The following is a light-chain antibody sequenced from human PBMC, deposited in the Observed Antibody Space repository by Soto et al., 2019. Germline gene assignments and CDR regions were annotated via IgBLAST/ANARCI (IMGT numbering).Light chain of an antibody. V-gene: IGLV1-36*01. CDR3: AAWDDSLGSGV. CDR2: YDD. J-gene: IGLJ1*01. Sequence: QSVLTQPPSVSEAPRQRVTISCSGSSSNIGNNAVNWYQQLPGKAPKLLIYYDDLLPSGVSDRFSGSKSGTSASLAISGLQPEDEADYYCAAWDDSLGSGVFGTGTKVT. CDR1: SSNIGNNA.